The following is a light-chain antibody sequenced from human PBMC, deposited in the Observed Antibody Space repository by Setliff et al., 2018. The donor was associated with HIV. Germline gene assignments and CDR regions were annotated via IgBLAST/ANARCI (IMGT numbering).Light chain of an antibody. V-gene: IGLV2-14*03. CDR2: DVS. CDR3: SSYTSSSTYV. CDR1: SSDVGTYNY. J-gene: IGLJ1*01. Sequence: QSALTQPASVSGSPGQSTTISCTGTSSDVGTYNYVSWYQQHPGKAPKPIIYDVSKRPSGVSNRFSGSKSGNTASLTISGLQAEDEADYYCSSYTSSSTYVFGTGTKVTVL.